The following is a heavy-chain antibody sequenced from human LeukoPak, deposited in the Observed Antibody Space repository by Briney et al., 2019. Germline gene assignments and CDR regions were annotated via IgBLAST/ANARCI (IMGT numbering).Heavy chain of an antibody. Sequence: GGSLRLSCAASGFTFSSYRMHWVRQVPGKELVWVARINPGGSSITYADSVKGRFTISRDNAKNTLYLQMDSLRAEDTGVYYCARSNQADDYWGQGTLVTVSS. CDR1: GFTFSSYR. J-gene: IGHJ4*02. D-gene: IGHD1-14*01. CDR2: INPGGSSI. CDR3: ARSNQADDY. V-gene: IGHV3-74*01.